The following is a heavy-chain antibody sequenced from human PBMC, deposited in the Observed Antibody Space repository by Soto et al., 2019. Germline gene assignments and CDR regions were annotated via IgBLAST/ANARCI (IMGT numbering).Heavy chain of an antibody. Sequence: EVQLLESGGGLVQPGGSLRLSCAASGFTFSSYVMSWVRQAPGKGLEWVSTISGTGGSTYYADSVKGQFTISRDNSKNTLYLQMNTLRAEDTAVYYCAKGSDLIDTYWDFDLWGRGTLVTVSS. CDR1: GFTFSSYV. CDR3: AKGSDLIDTYWDFDL. J-gene: IGHJ2*01. D-gene: IGHD3-10*01. CDR2: ISGTGGST. V-gene: IGHV3-23*01.